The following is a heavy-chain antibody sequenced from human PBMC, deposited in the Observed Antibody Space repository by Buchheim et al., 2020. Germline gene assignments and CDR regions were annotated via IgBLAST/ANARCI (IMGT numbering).Heavy chain of an antibody. CDR1: GFTFSSYA. CDR2: ISYDGSNK. V-gene: IGHV3-30*04. J-gene: IGHJ4*02. CDR3: AREGDGYFDY. Sequence: QVQLVESGGGVVQPGRSLRLSCAASGFTFSSYAMHWVRQAPGKGLEWVAVISYDGSNKYYADSVKGRFTISRDNSKNTLYLQMNSLRAEDTAVYYCAREGDGYFDYWGQGTL. D-gene: IGHD5-24*01.